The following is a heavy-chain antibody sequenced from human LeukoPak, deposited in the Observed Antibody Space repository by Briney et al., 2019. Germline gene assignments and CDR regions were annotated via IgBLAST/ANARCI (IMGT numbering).Heavy chain of an antibody. CDR1: GFTFDDYA. J-gene: IGHJ4*02. CDR3: AKATYDSGFCLDY. V-gene: IGHV3-9*01. Sequence: GRSLRLSCAASGFTFDDYAMHWVRRAPGKGLEWVSGISWNSGSIGHADSVKGRFTISRDNAKNSLYLQMNSLRAEDTALYYCAKATYDSGFCLDYWGQGTLVTVSS. CDR2: ISWNSGSI. D-gene: IGHD6-19*01.